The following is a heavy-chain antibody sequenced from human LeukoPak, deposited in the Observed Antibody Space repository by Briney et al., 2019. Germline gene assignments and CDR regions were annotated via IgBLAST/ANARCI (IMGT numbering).Heavy chain of an antibody. CDR3: ARVSEDTAMVQYYFDY. J-gene: IGHJ4*02. CDR2: IYTSGST. CDR1: GGSFSGYY. D-gene: IGHD5-18*01. Sequence: SETLSLTCAVYGGSFSGYYWSWIRQPAGKGLEWIGRIYTSGSTNYNPSLKSRVTMSVDTSKNQFSLKLSSVTAADTAVYYCARVSEDTAMVQYYFDYWGQGTLVTVSS. V-gene: IGHV4-59*10.